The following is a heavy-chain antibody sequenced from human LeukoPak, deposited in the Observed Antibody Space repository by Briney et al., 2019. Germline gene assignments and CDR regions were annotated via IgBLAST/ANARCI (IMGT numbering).Heavy chain of an antibody. J-gene: IGHJ5*02. Sequence: PSETLSLTCTVSGGSISSSSYYWGWIRQPPGKGLEWIGSIYYSGSTYYNPSLKSRVTISVDTSKNQFSLKLSSVTAADTAVYYCASLPLRTPHWFDPWGQGTLVTVSS. CDR2: IYYSGST. V-gene: IGHV4-39*01. CDR3: ASLPLRTPHWFDP. CDR1: GGSISSSSYY.